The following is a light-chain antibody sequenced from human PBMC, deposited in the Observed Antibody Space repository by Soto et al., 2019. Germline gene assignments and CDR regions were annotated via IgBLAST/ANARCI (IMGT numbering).Light chain of an antibody. CDR2: KAS. Sequence: DIQMTQSPSTLSASVGDRVTITCRASQSISSWLAWYQQKPGKAPKLLIYKASSLESGVPSRFSGSGSGTEFTLTIRSLQPDDFASYYCQQYNSNSWTFGQGTKVEIK. CDR1: QSISSW. J-gene: IGKJ1*01. V-gene: IGKV1-5*03. CDR3: QQYNSNSWT.